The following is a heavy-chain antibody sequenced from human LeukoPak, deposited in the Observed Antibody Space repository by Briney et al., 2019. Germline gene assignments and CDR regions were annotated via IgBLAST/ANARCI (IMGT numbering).Heavy chain of an antibody. J-gene: IGHJ4*02. CDR1: GYTFTSYR. CDR3: ARGVYGGDGVAEKVGSWDPPSHY. V-gene: IGHV1-18*01. D-gene: IGHD3-16*01. CDR2: ISASNGNT. Sequence: ASVKVSCKASGYTFTSYRISWVRQAPGQGLEWMGWISASNGNTNYAQKLQGRVTMTTDASTSTAYMELRRLRSDETAVYYCARGVYGGDGVAEKVGSWDPPSHYWGQGTLVTVSS.